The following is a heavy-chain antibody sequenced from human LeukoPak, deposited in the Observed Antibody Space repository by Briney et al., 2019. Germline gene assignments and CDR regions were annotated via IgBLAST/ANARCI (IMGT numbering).Heavy chain of an antibody. CDR2: ISGYNGDT. Sequence: ASVKVSCKASSYTFTHYGMSWERQAPGQGLEWMGWISGYNGDTNYAQKFQDRVTMTTDTSTSTAYMELRSLRSDDTAVYCCARGLSGSYYNPFDYWGQGSLVTVSS. J-gene: IGHJ4*02. CDR1: SYTFTHYG. V-gene: IGHV1-18*04. D-gene: IGHD3-10*01. CDR3: ARGLSGSYYNPFDY.